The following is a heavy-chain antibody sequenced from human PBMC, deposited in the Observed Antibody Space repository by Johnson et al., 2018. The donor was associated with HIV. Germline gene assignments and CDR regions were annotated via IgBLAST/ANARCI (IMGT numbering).Heavy chain of an antibody. CDR2: ISYDGSNK. Sequence: QVQLVESVGGVVQPGRSLRLSCAASGFTFSGYGMHWVRQAPGKGLEWVAVISYDGSNKYYADSVKGRFTISRDNSKNTLYLQMNSLRAEDTAVYYCAREGSSGWYGGGDSLSAFDIWGQGTMVTVSA. CDR1: GFTFSGYG. CDR3: AREGSSGWYGGGDSLSAFDI. D-gene: IGHD6-19*01. V-gene: IGHV3-30*19. J-gene: IGHJ3*02.